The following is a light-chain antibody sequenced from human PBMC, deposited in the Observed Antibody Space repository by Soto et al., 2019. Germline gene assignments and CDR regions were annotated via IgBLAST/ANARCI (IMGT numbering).Light chain of an antibody. CDR1: QSISSW. Sequence: DIQMTQSPSTLSASVGDRVTITCRASQSISSWLAWYQQKPGKAPNLLIYKASSLESGVPSRFSGSGSGTEFTLTIRSLQPDDFATYYCQQYNSYPLTFGGGTTVEIK. CDR2: KAS. V-gene: IGKV1-5*03. J-gene: IGKJ4*01. CDR3: QQYNSYPLT.